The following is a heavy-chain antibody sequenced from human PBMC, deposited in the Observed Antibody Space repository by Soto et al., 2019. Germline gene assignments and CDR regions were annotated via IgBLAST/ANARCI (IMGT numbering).Heavy chain of an antibody. CDR2: IYYSGST. V-gene: IGHV4-39*01. Sequence: SETLSLTCTVSGGSISSSSYYWGWIRQPPGKGLEWIGSIYYSGSTYYNPSLKSRVTISVDTSKNQFSLKLSSVTAADTAVYYCASTWIQLWLFDYWGQGPLVTVSS. CDR1: GGSISSSSYY. CDR3: ASTWIQLWLFDY. J-gene: IGHJ4*02. D-gene: IGHD5-18*01.